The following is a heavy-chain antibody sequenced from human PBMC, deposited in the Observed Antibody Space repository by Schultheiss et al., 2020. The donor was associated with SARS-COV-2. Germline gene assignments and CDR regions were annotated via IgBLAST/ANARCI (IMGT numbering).Heavy chain of an antibody. J-gene: IGHJ5*02. CDR2: INSDGSST. V-gene: IGHV3-23*01. D-gene: IGHD3-10*01. Sequence: GGSLRLSCAASGFTFSSYAMSWVRQAPGKGLEWVSRINSDGSSTSYADSVKGRFTISRDNSKNTLYLQMNSLRAEDTAVYYCANDRATMVRGVLTFPGWFDPWGQGTLVTVSS. CDR3: ANDRATMVRGVLTFPGWFDP. CDR1: GFTFSSYA.